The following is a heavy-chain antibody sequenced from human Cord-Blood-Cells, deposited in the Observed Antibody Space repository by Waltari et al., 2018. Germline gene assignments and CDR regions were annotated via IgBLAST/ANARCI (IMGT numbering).Heavy chain of an antibody. V-gene: IGHV3-43D*03. CDR1: GFTFDDYA. CDR3: AKSSPRYCSSTSCYFDY. J-gene: IGHJ4*02. CDR2: ISWDGGST. D-gene: IGHD2-2*01. Sequence: EVQLVESGGVVVQPGGSLRLSCAASGFTFDDYAMHWVRQAPGKGLEWVSLISWDGGSTYYADSVKGRFTISRDNSKNSLYLQMNSLRSEDTALYYCAKSSPRYCSSTSCYFDYWGQGTLVTVSS.